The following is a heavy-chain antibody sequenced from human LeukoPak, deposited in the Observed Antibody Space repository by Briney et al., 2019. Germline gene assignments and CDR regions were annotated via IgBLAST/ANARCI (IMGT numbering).Heavy chain of an antibody. CDR1: GYSFTSYW. D-gene: IGHD3-9*01. V-gene: IGHV5-51*01. CDR2: IYPGDSDT. CDR3: ARRRDILTGYYPNPYFDY. J-gene: IGHJ4*02. Sequence: GESLKTSCKGSGYSFTSYWIGWVRQMPGKGLEWMGIIYPGDSDTRYSPSFQGQVTISADKSISTAYLQWSSLKASDTAMYYCARRRDILTGYYPNPYFDYWGQGTLVTVSS.